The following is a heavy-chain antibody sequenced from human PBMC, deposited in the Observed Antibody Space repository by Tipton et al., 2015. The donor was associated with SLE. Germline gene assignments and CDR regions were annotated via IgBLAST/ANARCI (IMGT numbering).Heavy chain of an antibody. CDR2: IYYSGST. D-gene: IGHD6-13*01. CDR3: AGSWQGWFDP. V-gene: IGHV4-59*01. Sequence: TLSLTCTVSGGSISSYYWSWIRQPPGKGLEWIGYIYYSGSTNYNPSLKSRVTISVDTSKNQFSLKLSSVTAADTAVYYCAGSWQGWFDPWGQGTLVTVSS. J-gene: IGHJ5*02. CDR1: GGSISSYY.